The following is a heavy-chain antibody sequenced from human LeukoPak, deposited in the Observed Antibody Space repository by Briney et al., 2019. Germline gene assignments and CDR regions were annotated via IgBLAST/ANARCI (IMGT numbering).Heavy chain of an antibody. CDR3: ARSDEYITMISYMGV. CDR2: INPNSGGT. J-gene: IGHJ6*04. V-gene: IGHV1-2*02. CDR1: GYTFTSYY. Sequence: ASVKVSCKASGYTFTSYYMHWVRQAPGQGLEWMGWINPNSGGTNYAQKFQGRVTMTRDTSISTAYMELSSLRSDDTAVYYCARSDEYITMISYMGVWGKGTTVTISS. D-gene: IGHD3-22*01.